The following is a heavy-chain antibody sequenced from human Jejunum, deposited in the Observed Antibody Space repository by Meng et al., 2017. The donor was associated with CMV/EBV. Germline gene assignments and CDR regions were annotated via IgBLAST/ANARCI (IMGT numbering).Heavy chain of an antibody. V-gene: IGHV3-11*01. CDR3: AKGSGLDKFDL. Sequence: AASGFRSSDYYMRWIRQAPGKGLEWVAYISSSGSTKFYAGSVKGRFTISRDNVKKSVFLQMNSLRVEDTAFYFCAKGSGLDKFDLWGQGALVTVSS. CDR1: GFRSSDYY. CDR2: ISSSGSTK. J-gene: IGHJ4*02. D-gene: IGHD1-1*01.